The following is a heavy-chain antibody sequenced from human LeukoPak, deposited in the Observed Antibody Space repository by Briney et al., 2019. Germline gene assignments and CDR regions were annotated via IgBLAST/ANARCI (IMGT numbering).Heavy chain of an antibody. CDR3: ARERGYCSGGSCYFEYYFDY. J-gene: IGHJ4*02. CDR1: GFTFSSYS. CDR2: ISSSSSTI. D-gene: IGHD2-15*01. V-gene: IGHV3-48*02. Sequence: PGGSLRLSCAASGFTFSSYSMNWVRQAPGKGLEWVSYISSSSSTIYYADSVKGRFTISRDNAKNSLYLQMNSLRDEDTAVYYCARERGYCSGGSCYFEYYFDYWGQGTLVTVSS.